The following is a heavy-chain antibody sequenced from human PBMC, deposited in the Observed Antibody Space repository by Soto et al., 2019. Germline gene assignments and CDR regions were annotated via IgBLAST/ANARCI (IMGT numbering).Heavy chain of an antibody. CDR3: ARWKGMEENYYYYGMDV. J-gene: IGHJ6*02. CDR1: GYSFSTHA. V-gene: IGHV1-3*01. Sequence: GASVKVSCKASGYSFSTHAMHWVGQATGQGREWMGGINGGNGNTKYSQKFRDRVTSTRDTSASTGYMGLSSLRSEDTAVYYCARWKGMEENYYYYGMDVWGQGTTVTVSS. CDR2: INGGNGNT. D-gene: IGHD1-1*01.